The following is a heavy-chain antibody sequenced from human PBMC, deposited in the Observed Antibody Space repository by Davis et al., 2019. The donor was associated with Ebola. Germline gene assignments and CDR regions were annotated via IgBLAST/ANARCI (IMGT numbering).Heavy chain of an antibody. D-gene: IGHD2-15*01. V-gene: IGHV1-69*13. CDR2: IIPIFGTA. CDR1: GYTFTSYD. CDR3: ARDVVAATYYGMDV. Sequence: SVKVSCKASGYTFTSYDINWVRQAPGQGLEWMGGIIPIFGTANYAQKFQGRVTITADESTSTAYMELSSLRSEDTAVYYCARDVVAATYYGMDVWGQGTTVTVSS. J-gene: IGHJ6*02.